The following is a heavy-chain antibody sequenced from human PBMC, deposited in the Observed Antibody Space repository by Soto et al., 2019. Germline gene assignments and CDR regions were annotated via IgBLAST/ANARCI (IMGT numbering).Heavy chain of an antibody. J-gene: IGHJ4*02. Sequence: PGGSLRLSCAASGFTFSSYGMHWVRQAPGKGLEWVAVISYDGSNKYYADSVKGRFTISRDNSKNTLYLQMNSLRAEDTAVYYCAKDRHSSSYLDYWGQGTLVTAPQ. V-gene: IGHV3-30*18. CDR1: GFTFSSYG. D-gene: IGHD6-6*01. CDR3: AKDRHSSSYLDY. CDR2: ISYDGSNK.